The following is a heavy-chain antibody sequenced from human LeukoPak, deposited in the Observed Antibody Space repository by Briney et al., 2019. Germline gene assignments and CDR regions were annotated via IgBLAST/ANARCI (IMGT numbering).Heavy chain of an antibody. V-gene: IGHV4-59*11. CDR2: ISYIGST. D-gene: IGHD4-17*01. Sequence: PSETLSLTCAVSDDSFSSHYWTWIRQPPGKGLEWIGYISYIGSTNYNPSLKSRVTISIDTSRNQFSLRLTSVTAADTAVYYCARDLVTVTKGFDIWGQGTMVSVSS. CDR1: DDSFSSHY. J-gene: IGHJ3*02. CDR3: ARDLVTVTKGFDI.